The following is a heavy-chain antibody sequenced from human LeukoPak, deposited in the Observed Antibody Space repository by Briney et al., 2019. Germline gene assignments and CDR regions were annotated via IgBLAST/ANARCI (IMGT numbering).Heavy chain of an antibody. CDR2: IIPIFGTA. V-gene: IGHV1-69*19. Sequence: SVKVSCKASGGTFSSYAISWVRQAPGQGLEWMGGIIPIFGTANYAQKFQGRVTITADESTSTAYMELSSLRSEDTAVYYCARGLYYDSSGYQGPFDYWGQGTLVTVSS. D-gene: IGHD3-22*01. J-gene: IGHJ4*02. CDR1: GGTFSSYA. CDR3: ARGLYYDSSGYQGPFDY.